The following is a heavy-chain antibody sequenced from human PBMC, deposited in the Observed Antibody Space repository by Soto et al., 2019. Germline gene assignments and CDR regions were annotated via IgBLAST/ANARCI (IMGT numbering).Heavy chain of an antibody. Sequence: GGSLRLSCAASGFTFSDYYMSWIRQAPGKGLEWVSYINSSGSTTHYADSVKGRFTISRDNAKKSLYLQMNSLRAEDTAVYYCARAPYYYDSGGYQGSWGQGTLVTVSS. V-gene: IGHV3-11*01. CDR3: ARAPYYYDSGGYQGS. J-gene: IGHJ5*02. D-gene: IGHD3-22*01. CDR1: GFTFSDYY. CDR2: INSSGSTT.